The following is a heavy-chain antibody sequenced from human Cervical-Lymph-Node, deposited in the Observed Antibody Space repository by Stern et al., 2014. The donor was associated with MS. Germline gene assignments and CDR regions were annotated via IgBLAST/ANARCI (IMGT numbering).Heavy chain of an antibody. CDR1: GYKFSIYW. V-gene: IGHV5-51*01. CDR2: NDPGDSEA. CDR3: ARQTTAWASDV. D-gene: IGHD1-14*01. Sequence: EVQLVQSGAELIRPGESLKISCKGSGYKFSIYWIAWVRQMPGKGLEWMGINDPGDSEARYSPSFQGQVTRSADKSTSTAYLQWSSLNASDTAMYFCARQTTAWASDVWGQGTLVTVSS. J-gene: IGHJ4*02.